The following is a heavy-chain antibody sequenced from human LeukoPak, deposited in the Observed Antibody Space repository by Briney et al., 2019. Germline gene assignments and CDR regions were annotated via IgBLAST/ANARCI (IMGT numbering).Heavy chain of an antibody. V-gene: IGHV1-8*01. CDR1: GYTFTSYD. Sequence: ASVKVSCKASGYTFTSYDINWVRQATGQGLEWMGWMNPNSGNTGYAQKFQGRVTMTRNTSISTAYMELSSLRSEDTAVYYCARVMITFGGVIATPLGYWGQGTLVTVSS. CDR3: ARVMITFGGVIATPLGY. CDR2: MNPNSGNT. D-gene: IGHD3-16*02. J-gene: IGHJ4*02.